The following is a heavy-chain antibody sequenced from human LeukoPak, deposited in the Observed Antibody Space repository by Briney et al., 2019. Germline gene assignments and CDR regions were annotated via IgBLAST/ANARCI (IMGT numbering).Heavy chain of an antibody. CDR1: AGSISSGEYY. Sequence: SQTLSLTCTVSAGSISSGEYYWSWIRQPPGKGLEWIGYIYYSGRTYYNPSLKSRLAITVDTSKNQFSLKLNSVTAADTAVYYCARYYDFLSYMDVWGKGTTVTVSS. V-gene: IGHV4-30-4*08. CDR2: IYYSGRT. J-gene: IGHJ6*03. CDR3: ARYYDFLSYMDV. D-gene: IGHD3-3*01.